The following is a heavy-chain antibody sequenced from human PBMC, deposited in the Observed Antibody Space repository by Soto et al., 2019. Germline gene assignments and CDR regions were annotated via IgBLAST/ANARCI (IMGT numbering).Heavy chain of an antibody. CDR2: ISWNSNSI. J-gene: IGHJ4*02. D-gene: IGHD6-19*01. CDR1: GFIFDDYV. V-gene: IGHV3-9*01. Sequence: PGGSLRLSCAASGFIFDDYVMHWVRQAPGKGLEWVSGISWNSNSIGHADSVKGRFTISRDNAKNSLYLQMNSLRPEDTALYYCAKDMGGIAVPGIGGPFDYWGQGALVTVS. CDR3: AKDMGGIAVPGIGGPFDY.